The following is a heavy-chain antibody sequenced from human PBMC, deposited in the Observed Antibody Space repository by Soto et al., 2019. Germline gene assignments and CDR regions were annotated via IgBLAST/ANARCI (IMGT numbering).Heavy chain of an antibody. CDR3: ARLLLSGWPQYFFDY. Sequence: KASETLSLTCTVSGGSISSGAYYWSWIRQHPGKGLEWIGYIYYSGHTYYNPSLKSRVTISVDTSKNQFSLKLSSVTAADTAVYYCARLLLSGWPQYFFDYWGQGTLVTVSS. CDR2: IYYSGHT. D-gene: IGHD6-19*01. J-gene: IGHJ4*02. V-gene: IGHV4-31*03. CDR1: GGSISSGAYY.